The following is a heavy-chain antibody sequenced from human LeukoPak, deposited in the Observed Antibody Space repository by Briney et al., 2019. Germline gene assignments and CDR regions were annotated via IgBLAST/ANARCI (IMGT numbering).Heavy chain of an antibody. D-gene: IGHD2-15*01. Sequence: SETLSLTCTVSGGSIGSYYWGWIRQPPGKGLEWIGTIYYSGNTYYNPSLKSRVTISVDTSKNQFSLKLSSVTAADTAVYYCARLGWWDSWGQGTLVTVSS. J-gene: IGHJ4*02. CDR2: IYYSGNT. CDR1: GGSIGSYY. CDR3: ARLGWWDS. V-gene: IGHV4-39*01.